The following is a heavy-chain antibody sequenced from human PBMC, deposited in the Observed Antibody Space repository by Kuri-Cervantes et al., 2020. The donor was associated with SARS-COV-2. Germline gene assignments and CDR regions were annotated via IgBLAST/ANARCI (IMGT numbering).Heavy chain of an antibody. CDR1: GYSISSYS. Sequence: SETLSLTCAVSGYSISSYSWTWIRQPPGKGLEWIGYISYSGSTNYNPSLKSRVTISVDTSKNQFSLKLSSVTAADTAVYFCARFTPYFYDNSGHQMEWFDPWGQGTLVTVSS. D-gene: IGHD3-22*01. CDR2: ISYSGST. J-gene: IGHJ5*02. V-gene: IGHV4-59*01. CDR3: ARFTPYFYDNSGHQMEWFDP.